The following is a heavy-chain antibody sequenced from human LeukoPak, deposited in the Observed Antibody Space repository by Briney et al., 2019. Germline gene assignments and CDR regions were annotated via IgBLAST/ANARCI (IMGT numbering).Heavy chain of an antibody. V-gene: IGHV4-31*03. CDR1: RGSISNSSDY. CDR3: ARVPDSPFAAAAAPFGFDY. Sequence: PSETLSLTCTVSRGSISNSSDYWGWIRQHPGKGLEWIGYIYYSGSTYYNPSLKSRVTISVDTSKNQFSLKLSSVTAADTAVYYCARVPDSPFAAAAAPFGFDYWGQGTLVTVSS. D-gene: IGHD6-13*01. J-gene: IGHJ4*02. CDR2: IYYSGST.